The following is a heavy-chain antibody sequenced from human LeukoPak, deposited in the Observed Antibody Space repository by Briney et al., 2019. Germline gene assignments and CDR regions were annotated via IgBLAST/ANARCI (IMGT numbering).Heavy chain of an antibody. Sequence: YWIGWVRQMPGKGLEWIGYIYYSGSTYYNPSLKSRVTISVDTSKNQFSLKLSSVTAADTAVYYCASSNWNDVGWFDPWGQGTLVTVSS. CDR1: Y. V-gene: IGHV4-30-4*08. CDR2: IYYSGST. D-gene: IGHD1-20*01. J-gene: IGHJ5*02. CDR3: ASSNWNDVGWFDP.